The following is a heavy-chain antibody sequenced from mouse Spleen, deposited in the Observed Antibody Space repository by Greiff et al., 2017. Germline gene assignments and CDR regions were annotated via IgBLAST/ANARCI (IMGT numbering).Heavy chain of an antibody. J-gene: IGHJ3*01. D-gene: IGHD2-1*01. V-gene: IGHV5-6-4*01. CDR3: TRVPGNAWFAY. Sequence: EVKLVESGGGLVKPGGSLKLSCAASGFTFSSYTMSWVRQTPEKRLEWVATISSGGSYTYYPDSVKGRFTISRDNAKNTLYLQMSSLKSEDTAMYYCTRVPGNAWFAYWGQGTLVTVSA. CDR1: GFTFSSYT. CDR2: ISSGGSYT.